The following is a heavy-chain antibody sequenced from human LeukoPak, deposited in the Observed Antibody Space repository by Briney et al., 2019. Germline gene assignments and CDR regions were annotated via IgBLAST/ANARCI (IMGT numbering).Heavy chain of an antibody. D-gene: IGHD1-26*01. CDR2: INPNSGGT. J-gene: IGHJ3*02. V-gene: IGHV1-2*02. CDR1: GYTFISYY. Sequence: ASVKVSCKAFGYTFISYYIHWLRQAPGQGPVWMGCINPNSGGTKFAQKCQGRVTMTSETSISTAYMELSRLRFDDTAVYNCARDVGASTEDAFDIWGQGTMVTISS. CDR3: ARDVGASTEDAFDI.